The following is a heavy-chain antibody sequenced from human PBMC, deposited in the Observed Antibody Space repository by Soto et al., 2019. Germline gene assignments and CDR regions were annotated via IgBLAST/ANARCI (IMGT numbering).Heavy chain of an antibody. J-gene: IGHJ4*02. CDR1: GFTFSSYG. CDR2: ISYDGSNK. Sequence: GGSLRLSCAASGFTFSSYGMHWVRQAPGKGLEWVAVISYDGSNKYYADSVKGRFTISRDNSKNTLYLQMNSLRAEDTAVYYCAKGEIIVVVTAGFDYGGQGTLVTVSS. D-gene: IGHD2-21*02. CDR3: AKGEIIVVVTAGFDY. V-gene: IGHV3-30*18.